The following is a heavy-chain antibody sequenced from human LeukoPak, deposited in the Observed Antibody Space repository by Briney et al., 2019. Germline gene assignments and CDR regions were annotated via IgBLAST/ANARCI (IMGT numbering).Heavy chain of an antibody. CDR1: GCTFSSYA. D-gene: IGHD3-10*01. V-gene: IGHV1-69*01. Sequence: SVKVSCKASGCTFSSYAISWVRQAPGQGLEWMGGIIPRFGTANYAQKFQGRVTITADESTSTAYMELSSLRSEDTAVYYCASLNFTMVRGVMFAFDIWGQGTMVTVSS. CDR2: IIPRFGTA. J-gene: IGHJ3*02. CDR3: ASLNFTMVRGVMFAFDI.